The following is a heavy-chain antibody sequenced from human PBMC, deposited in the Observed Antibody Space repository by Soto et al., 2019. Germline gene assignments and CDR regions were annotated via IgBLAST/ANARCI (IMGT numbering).Heavy chain of an antibody. V-gene: IGHV1-2*02. CDR1: GYTFTGYY. CDR2: INPNSGGT. CDR3: ARTAITMVRGVNYYYGMDV. J-gene: IGHJ6*02. Sequence: ASVKVSCKASGYTFTGYYMHWVRQAPGQGLDWMGWINPNSGGTNYAQKFQGRVTMTGDTSISTAYMELSRLRSDDTAVYYCARTAITMVRGVNYYYGMDVWGQGTTVTVSS. D-gene: IGHD3-10*01.